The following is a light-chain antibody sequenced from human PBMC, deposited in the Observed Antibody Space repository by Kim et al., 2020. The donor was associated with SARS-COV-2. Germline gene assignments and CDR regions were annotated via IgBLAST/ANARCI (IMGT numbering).Light chain of an antibody. J-gene: IGLJ3*02. CDR2: DVS. CDR3: CSYAGGRGWV. CDR1: SSDVGNYNL. Sequence: QSVLTQPASVSGSPGQSITISCTGTSSDVGNYNLVMWYQHHPGKAPKLIIYDVSERPSGVSNRFSGSKSANTASLTISGLQAEDEADYHCCSYAGGRGWVFGGGTQLTVL. V-gene: IGLV2-23*02.